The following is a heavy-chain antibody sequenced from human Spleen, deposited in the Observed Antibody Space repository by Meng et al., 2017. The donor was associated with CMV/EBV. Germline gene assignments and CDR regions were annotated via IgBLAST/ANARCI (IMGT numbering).Heavy chain of an antibody. V-gene: IGHV3-7*01. D-gene: IGHD3-3*01. CDR2: IEQDGDDI. J-gene: IGHJ4*02. CDR1: GFTFSRNG. CDR3: ARIFGVQRHFDY. Sequence: GGSLRLSCAASGFTFSRNGMNWVRQAPGKGLKWVANIEQDGDDISYVDSVKGRFTISRDNADNLLFLQLNSLRAEDTAVYYCARIFGVQRHFDYWGQGTLVTVSS.